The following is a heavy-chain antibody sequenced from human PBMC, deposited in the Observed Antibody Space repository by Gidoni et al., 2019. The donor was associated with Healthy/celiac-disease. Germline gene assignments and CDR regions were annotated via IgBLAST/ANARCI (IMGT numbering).Heavy chain of an antibody. V-gene: IGHV1-2*02. CDR2: INPNSGGT. D-gene: IGHD2-2*01. CDR1: GYTFTGYY. J-gene: IGHJ4*02. CDR3: ARVGYCSSTSCYPLDY. Sequence: QVQLVQSGAEVKKPGASVKVSCKASGYTFTGYYMHWVRQAPGQGLEWMGWINPNSGGTNYAQKFQGRVTMTRDTSISTAYMELSRLRSDDTAVYYCARVGYCSSTSCYPLDYWGQGTLVTVSS.